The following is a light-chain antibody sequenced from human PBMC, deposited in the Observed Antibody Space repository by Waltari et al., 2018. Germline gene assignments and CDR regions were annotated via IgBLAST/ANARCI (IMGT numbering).Light chain of an antibody. CDR2: GAS. CDR3: QQYNNWPPGDT. CDR1: QTIRTN. J-gene: IGKJ2*01. V-gene: IGKV3-15*01. Sequence: ETVMTQSPASLSVSPGERATLSCRARQTIRTNLAWYQHKPGQAPRLLIHGASTRAPGIPARFSGSGSGTEFTLTISSLQSEDSAVYYCQQYNNWPPGDTFGQGTRLEVK.